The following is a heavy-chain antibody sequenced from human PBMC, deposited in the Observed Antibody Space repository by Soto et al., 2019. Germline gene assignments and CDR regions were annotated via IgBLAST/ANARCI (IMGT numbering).Heavy chain of an antibody. CDR3: ARGGGRAVAGTDY. Sequence: QVQLQQWGAGLLKPSETLSLTCAVYGGSFSGYYWSWIRQLPGKGLVSIGEINHKGSTNYSPSLKSRVTISLETSKNQFSLKLSSVTAADTAVYYCARGGGRAVAGTDYWGQGTLVTVSS. V-gene: IGHV4-34*01. CDR1: GGSFSGYY. CDR2: INHKGST. J-gene: IGHJ4*02. D-gene: IGHD6-19*01.